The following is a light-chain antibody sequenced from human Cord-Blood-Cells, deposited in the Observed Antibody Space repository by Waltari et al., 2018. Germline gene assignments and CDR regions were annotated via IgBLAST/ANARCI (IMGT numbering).Light chain of an antibody. Sequence: EIVLTQSPATLSLSPGERATRSCSASQRVSSYLAWYQQKPGQAPRLLIYDASNRATGIPARFSGSGSGTDFTLTINSREPEDFAVYYCQQRINWPTFGGGTKVEIK. CDR1: QRVSSY. V-gene: IGKV3-11*01. CDR3: QQRINWPT. J-gene: IGKJ4*01. CDR2: DAS.